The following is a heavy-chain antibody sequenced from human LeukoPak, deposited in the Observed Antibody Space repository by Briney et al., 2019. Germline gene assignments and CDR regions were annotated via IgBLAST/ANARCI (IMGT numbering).Heavy chain of an antibody. V-gene: IGHV3-30*07. CDR2: ISYDGSNK. J-gene: IGHJ4*02. CDR1: GFTFSSYA. CDR3: AIIGGWGTVPAY. Sequence: GGSLRLSCAASGFTFSSYAMHWVRQAPGKGLEWVAVISYDGSNKYYADSVKGRFTISRDNSRGMLYLQMNSLTAEDTAIYYCAIIGGWGTVPAYWGQGTLVTVSS. D-gene: IGHD1-1*01.